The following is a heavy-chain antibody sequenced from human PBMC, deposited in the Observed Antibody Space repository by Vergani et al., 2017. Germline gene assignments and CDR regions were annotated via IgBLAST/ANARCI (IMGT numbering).Heavy chain of an antibody. CDR2: ISYDGTEK. J-gene: IGHJ4*02. CDR3: ARGGKGIIMVVPSTHL. Sequence: VQLVESGGGLVKRGGSLRLSCAASGFTFSSYSMNWVRQAPGKGLEWVGVISYDGTEKKYADSVNGRFTISRDNSKKMMSLQMNSLRVEDTAVYYCARGGKGIIMVVPSTHLWGQGTQVSVS. CDR1: GFTFSSYS. D-gene: IGHD2-15*01. V-gene: IGHV3-30*03.